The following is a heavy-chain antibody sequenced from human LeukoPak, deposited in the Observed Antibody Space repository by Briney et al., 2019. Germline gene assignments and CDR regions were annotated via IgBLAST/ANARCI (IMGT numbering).Heavy chain of an antibody. D-gene: IGHD6-19*01. V-gene: IGHV4-59*08. CDR1: SGSISSHY. CDR2: IYYSGST. Sequence: ASETLSLTCTVSSGSISSHYWSWIRQPPGKGLEWIGYIYYSGSTYYNPSLKSRVTISVDTSKNQFSLKVTSVTAADTAVYYCARQVAVAGTPHFDYWGQGTLVTVSS. J-gene: IGHJ4*02. CDR3: ARQVAVAGTPHFDY.